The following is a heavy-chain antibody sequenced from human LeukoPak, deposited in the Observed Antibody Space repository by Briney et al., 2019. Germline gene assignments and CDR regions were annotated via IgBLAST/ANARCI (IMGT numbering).Heavy chain of an antibody. D-gene: IGHD3/OR15-3a*01. CDR3: ARELGKGLVSWFDP. V-gene: IGHV4-39*07. Sequence: PSETLSLTCTVSGGSISSSSYYWGWIRQPPGKGLEWIGSIYYSGSTYYNPSLKSRVTISVDTSKNQFSLKLSSVTAADTAVYYCARELGKGLVSWFDPWGQGTLVTVSS. CDR1: GGSISSSSYY. J-gene: IGHJ5*02. CDR2: IYYSGST.